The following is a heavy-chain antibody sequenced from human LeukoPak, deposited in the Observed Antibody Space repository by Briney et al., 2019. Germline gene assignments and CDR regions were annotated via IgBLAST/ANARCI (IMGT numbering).Heavy chain of an antibody. CDR1: GFSFSSYA. Sequence: GGSLRHSCAASGFSFSSYAMSWVRQAPGKGLEWVSSNSHDGGGKYYADSVKGRFTISRDNSKGTLYLQMSSLRAEDTAIYYCAKRESYSNSPIDYRGQGTLVTVSS. V-gene: IGHV3-23*01. CDR3: AKRESYSNSPIDY. CDR2: NSHDGGGK. D-gene: IGHD6-13*01. J-gene: IGHJ4*02.